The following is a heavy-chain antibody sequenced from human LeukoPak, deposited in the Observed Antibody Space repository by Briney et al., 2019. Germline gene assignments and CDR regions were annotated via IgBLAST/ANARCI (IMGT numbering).Heavy chain of an antibody. Sequence: SETLSLTCAVSGYSISRGSYWGWIRQPPGKGLEWIGEINHSGSTNYNPSLKSRVTISVDTSKNQFSLKLSSVTAADTAFYYCASQGHHGKIVGTTLSYFYMDVWDKGTTVTVSS. V-gene: IGHV4-38-2*01. CDR2: INHSGST. CDR3: ASQGHHGKIVGTTLSYFYMDV. J-gene: IGHJ6*03. D-gene: IGHD1-26*01. CDR1: GYSISRGSY.